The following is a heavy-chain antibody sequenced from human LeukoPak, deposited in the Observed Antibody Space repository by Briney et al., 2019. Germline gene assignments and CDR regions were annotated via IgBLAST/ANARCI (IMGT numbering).Heavy chain of an antibody. CDR3: AVSYYSDSRGYYDY. V-gene: IGHV5-51*01. Sequence: GESLKISCQGSGYNFAIYWIAWVRQMPGKGLEWMGIICPGDSDTRYNPSFQGHITISADKSVTTAYLQWSSLKASDTAMYYCAVSYYSDSRGYYDYWGQGTLVTVSS. J-gene: IGHJ4*02. CDR1: GYNFAIYW. D-gene: IGHD3-22*01. CDR2: ICPGDSDT.